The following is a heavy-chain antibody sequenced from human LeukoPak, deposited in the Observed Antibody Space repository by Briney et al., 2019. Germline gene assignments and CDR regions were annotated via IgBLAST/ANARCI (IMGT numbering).Heavy chain of an antibody. V-gene: IGHV3-53*01. CDR3: ARDRMTYYYDTGFDY. J-gene: IGHJ4*02. D-gene: IGHD3-22*01. CDR1: GFTFSSYW. Sequence: PGGSLRLSCAASGFTFSSYWMNWVRQVPGKGLEWVSSIFPSGGEIHYADSVRGRFTISRDNSKNTLYLQMNSLRAEDTAVYYCARDRMTYYYDTGFDYWGQGTLVTVSS. CDR2: IFPSGGEI.